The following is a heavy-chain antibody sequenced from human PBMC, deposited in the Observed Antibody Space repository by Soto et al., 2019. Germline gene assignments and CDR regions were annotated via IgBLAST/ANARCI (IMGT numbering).Heavy chain of an antibody. CDR3: ASPLETTVKSLDV. CDR2: ISGNGGST. D-gene: IGHD4-4*01. Sequence: PGGSLRLSCAASGFTFSSYAMSWVRQAPGKGLEWVAVISGNGGSTYYADSVKGRFTISRDNSKNTLYLQMNSLRAEDTAVYYCASPLETTVKSLDVWGQGTPVTVSS. J-gene: IGHJ6*02. V-gene: IGHV3-23*01. CDR1: GFTFSSYA.